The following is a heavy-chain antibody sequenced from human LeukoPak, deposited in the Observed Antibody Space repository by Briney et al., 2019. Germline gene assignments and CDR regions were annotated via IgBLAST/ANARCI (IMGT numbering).Heavy chain of an antibody. CDR3: TRDDGGRGYSYGLDY. D-gene: IGHD5-18*01. Sequence: GGSLRLSCTASGFTFGDYAMSWFRQAPGKGLEWVGFIRSKAYGGTTEYAASAKGRFTISRDDSKSIAYLQMNSLKTEDTAVYYCTRDDGGRGYSYGLDYWGQGTLVTVSS. CDR1: GFTFGDYA. V-gene: IGHV3-49*03. CDR2: IRSKAYGGTT. J-gene: IGHJ4*02.